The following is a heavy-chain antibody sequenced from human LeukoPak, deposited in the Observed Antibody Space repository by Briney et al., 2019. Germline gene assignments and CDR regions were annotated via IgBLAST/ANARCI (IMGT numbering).Heavy chain of an antibody. CDR3: ARGVPAAKCYFDY. V-gene: IGHV4-59*01. CDR1: GGSISSYY. CDR2: IYYSGST. Sequence: PSETLSLTCTVSGGSISSYYWSWIRQPPGKGLEWIGYIYYSGSTNYNPSLKSRVTISVDTSKNQFSLKLSSVTAADTAVYYCARGVPAAKCYFDYWGQGTLVTVSS. D-gene: IGHD2-2*01. J-gene: IGHJ4*02.